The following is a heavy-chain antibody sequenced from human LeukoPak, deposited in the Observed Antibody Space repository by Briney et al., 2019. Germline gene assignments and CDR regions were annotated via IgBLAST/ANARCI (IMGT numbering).Heavy chain of an antibody. J-gene: IGHJ5*02. D-gene: IGHD3-22*01. CDR1: AFTFSSYS. CDR2: ISSSSSYI. Sequence: AGGSLRLSCAASAFTFSSYSMNWVRQAPGKGLEWVSSISSSSSYIYYADSVKGRFTISRDNAKNSLYLQMNSLRAEDTAVYYCARTFMYYYDSSGYSWFDPWGQGTLVTVSS. CDR3: ARTFMYYYDSSGYSWFDP. V-gene: IGHV3-21*01.